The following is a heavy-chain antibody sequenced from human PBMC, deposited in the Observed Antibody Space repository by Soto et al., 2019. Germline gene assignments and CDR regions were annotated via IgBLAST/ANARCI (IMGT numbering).Heavy chain of an antibody. D-gene: IGHD3-16*01. CDR3: ARHMMGGYYYYGMDV. Sequence: PSETLSLTCAVSGGSISSGGHSWSWIRQPPGKGLEWIGYISHSGSTYYNPSLKSRVTISVDRSKNQFSLKLSSVTAADTAVYYCARHMMGGYYYYGMDVWGQGTTVTVSS. V-gene: IGHV4-30-2*01. CDR1: GGSISSGGHS. CDR2: ISHSGST. J-gene: IGHJ6*02.